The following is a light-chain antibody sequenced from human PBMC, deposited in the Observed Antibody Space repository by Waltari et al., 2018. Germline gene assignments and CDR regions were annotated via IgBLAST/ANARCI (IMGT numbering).Light chain of an antibody. CDR1: SGHSSKV. V-gene: IGLV4-69*01. J-gene: IGLJ3*02. Sequence: QLVVTQSPSASASLGASVQLTCPLISGHSSKVLAWLQQHPARGPRYLMKVNRDGSHSRGAEIPDRFSGSSSGAERYLTISNLQSEDEADYYCQTGGHGTWVFGGGTKLTVL. CDR2: VNRDGSH. CDR3: QTGGHGTWV.